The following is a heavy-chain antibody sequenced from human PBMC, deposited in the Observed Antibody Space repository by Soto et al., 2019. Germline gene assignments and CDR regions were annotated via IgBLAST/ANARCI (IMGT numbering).Heavy chain of an antibody. D-gene: IGHD3-9*01. J-gene: IGHJ5*02. CDR2: IYYSGST. V-gene: IGHV4-31*03. Sequence: SETLSLTCTVSGGSISSGGYYWSWIRQHPGKGLEWIGYIYYSGSTYYNPSLKSRVTISVDTSKNQFSLKLSSVTAADTAVYYCARGGRYFDWSNWFDPWGQGTLVTVSS. CDR1: GGSISSGGYY. CDR3: ARGGRYFDWSNWFDP.